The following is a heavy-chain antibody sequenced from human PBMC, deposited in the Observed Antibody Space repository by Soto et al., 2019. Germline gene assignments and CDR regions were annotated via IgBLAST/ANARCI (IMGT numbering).Heavy chain of an antibody. D-gene: IGHD3-10*01. V-gene: IGHV3-66*01. CDR3: ARNFRLMVGGAGFDS. Sequence: EVQLVESGGGLVQPGGSLRLSCAPSGLSVSNNYMSWVRQAPGKGLEWVSGIYSGGTTHYAGSVKGRFTISRDIFKNILYLQMHTLRAEDTAVYYCARNFRLMVGGAGFDSWGKGISVTVSS. J-gene: IGHJ4*02. CDR1: GLSVSNNY. CDR2: IYSGGTT.